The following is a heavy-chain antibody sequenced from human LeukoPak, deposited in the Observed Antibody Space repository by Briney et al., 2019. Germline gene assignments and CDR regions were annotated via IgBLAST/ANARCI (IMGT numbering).Heavy chain of an antibody. CDR2: ISSSSSYI. Sequence: GGSLRLSCAASGFTFSSYSMNWVRQAPGKGLEWVSSISSSSSYIYYADSAKGRFTISRDNAKNSLYLQMNSLRAEDTAVYCCASYSSLDYWGQGTLVTVSS. J-gene: IGHJ4*02. CDR1: GFTFSSYS. V-gene: IGHV3-21*01. CDR3: ASYSSLDY. D-gene: IGHD6-19*01.